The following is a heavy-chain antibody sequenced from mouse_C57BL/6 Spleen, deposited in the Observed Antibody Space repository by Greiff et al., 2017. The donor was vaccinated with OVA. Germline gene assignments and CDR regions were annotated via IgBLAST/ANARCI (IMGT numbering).Heavy chain of an antibody. J-gene: IGHJ4*01. Sequence: VQLQQSGPELVKPGASVKISCKASGYTFTDYYMNWVKQSHGKSLEWIGDINPNNGGTSYNQKFKGKATLTVDKSSSTAYMELRSLTSEDSAVYYCARWGLPHAMDYWGQRTSVTVSS. CDR3: ARWGLPHAMDY. CDR2: INPNNGGT. CDR1: GYTFTDYY. D-gene: IGHD2-2*01. V-gene: IGHV1-26*01.